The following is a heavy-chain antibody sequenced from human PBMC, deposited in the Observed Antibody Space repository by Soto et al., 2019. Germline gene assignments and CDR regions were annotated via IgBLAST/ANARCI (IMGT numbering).Heavy chain of an antibody. CDR1: GFTFNNAW. CDR3: TTHSGSYEADYYYYYGMDV. V-gene: IGHV3-15*07. Sequence: GGSLRLSCAASGFTFNNAWMNWVRQAPGKGLEWVGRIKSRTDGGTTDYAAPVKGRFTISRDDSKNTLYLQVNSLKTEDTAVYYCTTHSGSYEADYYYYYGMDVWGQGTKVTVSS. J-gene: IGHJ6*02. D-gene: IGHD1-26*01. CDR2: IKSRTDGGTT.